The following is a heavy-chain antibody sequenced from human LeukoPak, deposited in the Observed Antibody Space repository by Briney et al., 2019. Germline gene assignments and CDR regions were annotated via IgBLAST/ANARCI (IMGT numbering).Heavy chain of an antibody. Sequence: EASVKVSCKASGYTFTNYGISWMRQAPGQGVEGMGWISIYNGNTDYAQKLRGRVTMTTDTSTSTAYMELRSLRSDDTAVYYCARITYDFWSGYYMPDDPWGQGTLVTVSS. CDR2: ISIYNGNT. D-gene: IGHD3-3*01. V-gene: IGHV1-18*01. J-gene: IGHJ5*02. CDR1: GYTFTNYG. CDR3: ARITYDFWSGYYMPDDP.